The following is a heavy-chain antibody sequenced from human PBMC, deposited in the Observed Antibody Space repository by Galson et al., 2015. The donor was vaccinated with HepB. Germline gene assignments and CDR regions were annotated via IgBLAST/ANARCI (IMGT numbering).Heavy chain of an antibody. V-gene: IGHV3-21*04. J-gene: IGHJ5*02. CDR2: ISR. CDR1: GFAFSTYS. Sequence: SLRLSCAASGFAFSTYSMNWVRQAPGKGLEWVSSISRFYAESVKGRFTISSDNSKNTLSFQMNSLRAEDTAVYYCAKGYGLFDLWGQGTLVTVSS. CDR3: AKGYGLFDL. D-gene: IGHD4-17*01.